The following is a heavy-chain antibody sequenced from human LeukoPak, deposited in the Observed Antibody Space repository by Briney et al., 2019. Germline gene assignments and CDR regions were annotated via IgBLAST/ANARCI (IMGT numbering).Heavy chain of an antibody. Sequence: ASVKVSCKASGGTFSSYAISWVRQAPGQGLEWMGGIIPIFGTANYAQKFQGRVTITADESTSTAYMELGSLRSEDTAVYYCARGPTVVVITDYYYYGMDVWGQGTTVTVSS. D-gene: IGHD3-22*01. CDR2: IIPIFGTA. V-gene: IGHV1-69*13. CDR3: ARGPTVVVITDYYYYGMDV. J-gene: IGHJ6*02. CDR1: GGTFSSYA.